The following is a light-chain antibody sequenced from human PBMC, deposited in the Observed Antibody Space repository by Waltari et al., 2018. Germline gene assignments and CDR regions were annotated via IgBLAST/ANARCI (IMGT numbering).Light chain of an antibody. V-gene: IGKV3-20*01. CDR2: GAS. Sequence: EVLSTQSPRSLSLSPGARATLSSRASQSVGRSLAWYQQKPGQAPRLLIYGASTRFTGIPDRFSGSGSGTDFSLTISRLEPEDFAVYYCQHYVRLPATFGQGTTVEIK. CDR1: QSVGRS. J-gene: IGKJ1*01. CDR3: QHYVRLPAT.